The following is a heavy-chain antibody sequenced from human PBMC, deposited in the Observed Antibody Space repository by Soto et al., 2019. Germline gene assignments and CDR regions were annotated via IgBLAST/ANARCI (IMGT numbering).Heavy chain of an antibody. V-gene: IGHV4-59*12. J-gene: IGHJ4*02. Sequence: SETLSLTCSVSGASMNNYYGSWVRQPPGRGLEWIGYMYSSGSSNYNSSLKSRVTISVDTSKNQFSLKLSSVTAADTAVYYCATIVGANDYWGQGALVTVSS. D-gene: IGHD1-26*01. CDR3: ATIVGANDY. CDR1: GASMNNYY. CDR2: MYSSGSS.